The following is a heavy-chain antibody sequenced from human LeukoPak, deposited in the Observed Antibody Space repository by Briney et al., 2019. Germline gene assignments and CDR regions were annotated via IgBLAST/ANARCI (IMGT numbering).Heavy chain of an antibody. V-gene: IGHV1-2*02. D-gene: IGHD3-10*01. Sequence: VASVKVSCKASGYTFTGYYMHWVRQAPGQGLEWMGWINPNSGGTNYAQKFQGRVTMTRDTSISTAYMELSRLRSDDTAVYYCARGTGLRGPYYYYYGMDVWGQGTTVTVSS. CDR3: ARGTGLRGPYYYYYGMDV. CDR2: INPNSGGT. J-gene: IGHJ6*02. CDR1: GYTFTGYY.